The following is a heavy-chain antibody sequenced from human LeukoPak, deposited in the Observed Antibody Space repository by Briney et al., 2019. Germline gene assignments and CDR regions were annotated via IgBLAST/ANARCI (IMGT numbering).Heavy chain of an antibody. CDR1: GYTFTSYN. D-gene: IGHD2-15*01. J-gene: IGHJ4*02. V-gene: IGHV1-8*01. CDR2: MNPNSGNT. CDR3: AKGVKVVVAATGGYDY. Sequence: ASVKVSCKASGYTFTSYNINWVRQATGQGLEWMGWMNPNSGNTGYAQKFQGRVTMTRNTSISTAYMELSSLRAEDTALYYCAKGVKVVVAATGGYDYWGQGTLVTVSS.